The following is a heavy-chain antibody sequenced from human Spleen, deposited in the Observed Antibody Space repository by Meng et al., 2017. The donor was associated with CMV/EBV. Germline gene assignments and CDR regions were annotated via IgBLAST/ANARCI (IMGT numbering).Heavy chain of an antibody. Sequence: SETLSLTCAVYGGSFSGYYWSWIRQPPGKGLEWIGEINHSGSINYNPSLKSRVTISVDTSKNQFSLNLNSVTAADTAVYYCAAEYYYYDMDVWGQGTTVTVSS. CDR1: GGSFSGYY. CDR2: INHSGSI. V-gene: IGHV4-34*01. J-gene: IGHJ6*02. CDR3: AAEYYYYDMDV.